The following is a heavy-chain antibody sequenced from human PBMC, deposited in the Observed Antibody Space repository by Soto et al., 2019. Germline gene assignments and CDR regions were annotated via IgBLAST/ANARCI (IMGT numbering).Heavy chain of an antibody. J-gene: IGHJ2*01. CDR2: IKSKTDGGTT. Sequence: GGSLRLSCAAAGFTFSNAWMNWVCQAPGKGLEWVGRIKSKTDGGTTDYAAPVKGRFTISRDDSKNTLYLQMNSLKTEDTAVYYCTTIIVGGISWYFDLWGRGTLVTVSS. D-gene: IGHD1-26*01. CDR3: TTIIVGGISWYFDL. CDR1: GFTFSNAW. V-gene: IGHV3-15*07.